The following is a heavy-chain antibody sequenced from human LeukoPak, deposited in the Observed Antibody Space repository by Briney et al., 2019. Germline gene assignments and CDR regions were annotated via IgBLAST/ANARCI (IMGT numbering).Heavy chain of an antibody. D-gene: IGHD5-12*01. J-gene: IGHJ4*02. CDR2: IYYSGST. Sequence: SETLSLTCTVSGGSISSGDYYWRWLRQPPGRGLEGIGYIYYSGSTYYNPSLKSRVTISVDTAKNQFSLKLSSVTAADTAVYYCARGSGYDGFDYWGQGTLVTVSS. CDR1: GGSISSGDYY. CDR3: ARGSGYDGFDY. V-gene: IGHV4-30-4*08.